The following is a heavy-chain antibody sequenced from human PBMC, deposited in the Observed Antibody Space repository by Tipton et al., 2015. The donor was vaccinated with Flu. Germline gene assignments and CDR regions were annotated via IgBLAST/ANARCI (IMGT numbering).Heavy chain of an antibody. D-gene: IGHD1-26*01. J-gene: IGHJ4*02. CDR3: ARDQSIFGGTYYGIDY. CDR1: GYTFTGYY. CDR2: INPNSGGT. V-gene: IGHV1-2*02. Sequence: QMQLVQSGAEVKKPGASVKVSCKASGYTFTGYYMHWVRQAPGQGLEWMGWINPNSGGTNYAQKFQGRVTMTRDTSISTAYMELSRLRSDDTAVYYCARDQSIFGGTYYGIDYWGQGTLVPVSS.